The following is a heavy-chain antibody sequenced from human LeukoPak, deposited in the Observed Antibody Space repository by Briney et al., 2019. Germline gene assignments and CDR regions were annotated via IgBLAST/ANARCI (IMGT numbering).Heavy chain of an antibody. D-gene: IGHD6-19*01. Sequence: PGGSLRLSCAASGFTFSSYGMHWVRQAPGKGLEWVAFIRYDGSNKYYADSVKGRFTISRDNSKNTLYLQMNSLRAEDTAVYYCAKDQASGGWLVDVGYWGQGTLVTVSS. J-gene: IGHJ4*02. CDR1: GFTFSSYG. CDR3: AKDQASGGWLVDVGY. V-gene: IGHV3-30*02. CDR2: IRYDGSNK.